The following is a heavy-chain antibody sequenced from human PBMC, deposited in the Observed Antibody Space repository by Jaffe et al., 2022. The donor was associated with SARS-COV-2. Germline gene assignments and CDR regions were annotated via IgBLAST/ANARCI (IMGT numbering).Heavy chain of an antibody. CDR2: IYYTGST. V-gene: IGHV4-39*01. CDR1: GGSIGSSSHY. CDR3: ARQTSTAFDY. Sequence: QVQLQESGPGPVKPSETLSLTCTVSGGSIGSSSHYWGWIRQPLGKGLEWIGTIYYTGSTSYNPSLNSRVTISVDMSTNQFSLKLNSVTAADTAMYFCARQTSTAFDYWGQGTLVTVSS. J-gene: IGHJ4*02.